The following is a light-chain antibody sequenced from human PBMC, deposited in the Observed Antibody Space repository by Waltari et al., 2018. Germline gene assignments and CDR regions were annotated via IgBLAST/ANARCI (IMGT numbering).Light chain of an antibody. CDR3: CSSAGSSTYVV. CDR2: GVN. V-gene: IGLV2-23*02. Sequence: QSALTQPASVSGSPGQSITVYCTGTSSDVGTYNLVSWYQQHPGKDPKPIIYGVNKRPSGVSDRFSGSKSGNTASRTISGLQAEDEADYYCCSSAGSSTYVVFGGGTKLTVL. CDR1: SSDVGTYNL. J-gene: IGLJ2*01.